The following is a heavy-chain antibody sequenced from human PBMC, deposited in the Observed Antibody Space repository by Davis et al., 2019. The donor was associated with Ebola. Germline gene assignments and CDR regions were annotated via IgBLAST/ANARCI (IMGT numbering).Heavy chain of an antibody. D-gene: IGHD3-16*02. Sequence: GESLKISCAASGFTFGDYTMHWVRQAPGKGLEWVSLISWDGGSTYYADSVKGRFTISRDNAKNTVFLQMNSVRDEDTAVYYCARSLKGASVSTYYGMDVWGQGTTVTVSS. J-gene: IGHJ6*02. CDR3: ARSLKGASVSTYYGMDV. CDR2: ISWDGGST. CDR1: GFTFGDYT. V-gene: IGHV3-43*01.